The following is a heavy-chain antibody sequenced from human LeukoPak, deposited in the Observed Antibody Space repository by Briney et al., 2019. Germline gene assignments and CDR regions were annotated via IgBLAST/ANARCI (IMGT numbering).Heavy chain of an antibody. J-gene: IGHJ1*01. CDR3: ARPNYYDSSGPHGIYFQH. CDR1: GFTFDDYA. Sequence: GGSLRLSCAASGFTFDDYAMHWVRQALGKGLEWVSLISWDGGSTYYADSVKGRFTISRDNSKNSLYLQMNSLRAEDTALYYCARPNYYDSSGPHGIYFQHWGQGTLVTVSS. V-gene: IGHV3-43D*03. D-gene: IGHD3-22*01. CDR2: ISWDGGST.